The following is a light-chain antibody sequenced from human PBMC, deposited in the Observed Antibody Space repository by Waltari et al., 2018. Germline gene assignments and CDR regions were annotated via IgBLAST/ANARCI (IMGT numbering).Light chain of an antibody. Sequence: NFMLTQPHSVSESPGRTVTISCTRSSGSIASNYVQWYRQRPGRSPTTVIFEANQSPSGVPDRFSGSIDSSSNSASLTIAGLKPEDEADYYCQSYDSSNHWVFGGGTRLTVL. CDR3: QSYDSSNHWV. J-gene: IGLJ3*02. V-gene: IGLV6-57*01. CDR1: SGSIASNY. CDR2: EAN.